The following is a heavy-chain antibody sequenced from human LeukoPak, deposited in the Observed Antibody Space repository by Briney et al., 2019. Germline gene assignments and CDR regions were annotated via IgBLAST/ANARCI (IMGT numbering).Heavy chain of an antibody. Sequence: GRSLRLSCAASGFTFSSYAMHWVRQAPGKGLEWVSYISIVSNTIYYADSVKGRFTISRDNAKNSLFLQMNSLRAEDTAVYYCARDLGWLQLKGYYYYMDVWGEGTTVTVSS. D-gene: IGHD5-24*01. V-gene: IGHV3-48*04. CDR3: ARDLGWLQLKGYYYYMDV. CDR2: ISIVSNTI. CDR1: GFTFSSYA. J-gene: IGHJ6*03.